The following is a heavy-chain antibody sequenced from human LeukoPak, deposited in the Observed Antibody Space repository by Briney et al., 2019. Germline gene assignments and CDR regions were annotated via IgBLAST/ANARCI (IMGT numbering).Heavy chain of an antibody. CDR3: ARTSSSSWYRFWYFDL. D-gene: IGHD6-13*01. CDR1: GFTFSDYY. J-gene: IGHJ2*01. V-gene: IGHV3-11*01. Sequence: GGSLRLSCAASGFTFSDYYMSWIRQAPGKGLEWVSYISSSGSTIYYADSVKGRFTISRDNAKNSLYLQMNSLRAEDTAVYYCARTSSSSWYRFWYFDLWGRGTLVTVSS. CDR2: ISSSGSTI.